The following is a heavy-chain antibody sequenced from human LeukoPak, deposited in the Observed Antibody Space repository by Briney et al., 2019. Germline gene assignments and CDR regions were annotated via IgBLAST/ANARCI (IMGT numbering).Heavy chain of an antibody. CDR2: ISWDGGST. J-gene: IGHJ4*02. CDR1: GFTFDDYT. Sequence: PGGSLRLSCAASGFTFDDYTMHWVRQAPGKGLEWVSLISWDGGSTYYADSVKGRFTISRDNSKNSLYLQMNSLRTEDTALYYCAKDISRNGVRGVMTFDYWGQGTLVTVSS. D-gene: IGHD3-10*01. CDR3: AKDISRNGVRGVMTFDY. V-gene: IGHV3-43*01.